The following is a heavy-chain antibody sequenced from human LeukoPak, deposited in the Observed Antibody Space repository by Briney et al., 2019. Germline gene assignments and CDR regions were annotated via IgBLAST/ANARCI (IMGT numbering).Heavy chain of an antibody. J-gene: IGHJ4*02. Sequence: GGSLRLSCAASGFTFSSYAMNWVRQAPGKGLEWVSATGSTGVSTFYADSAKGRFTVSRDNSKNTLSLQMNSLRAEDTAVYYCAKDPGVVPAHYFDYWGQGIPVTVSS. V-gene: IGHV3-23*01. CDR1: GFTFSSYA. D-gene: IGHD2-2*01. CDR3: AKDPGVVPAHYFDY. CDR2: TGSTGVST.